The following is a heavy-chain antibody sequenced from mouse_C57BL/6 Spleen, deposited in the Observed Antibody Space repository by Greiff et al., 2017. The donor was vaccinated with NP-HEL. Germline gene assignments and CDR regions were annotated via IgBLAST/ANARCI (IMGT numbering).Heavy chain of an antibody. CDR1: GYSITSGYY. J-gene: IGHJ4*01. D-gene: IGHD2-3*01. Sequence: EVQVVESGPGLVKPSQSLSLTCSVTGYSITSGYYWNWIRQFPGNKLEWMGYISYDGSNNYNPSLKNRISITRDTSKNQFFLKLNSVTTEDTATYYCARDPLYDSYAMDYWGQGTSVTVSS. CDR2: ISYDGSN. V-gene: IGHV3-6*01. CDR3: ARDPLYDSYAMDY.